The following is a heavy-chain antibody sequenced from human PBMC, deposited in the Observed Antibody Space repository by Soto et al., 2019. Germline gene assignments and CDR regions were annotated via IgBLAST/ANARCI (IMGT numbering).Heavy chain of an antibody. D-gene: IGHD5-18*01. CDR2: ISAYNGNT. Sequence: ASVKVSCKASGYTFTSYGISWVRQAPGQGLEWMGWISAYNGNTNYAQKLQGRVTMTTDTSTSTAYMELRSLRSDDTAVYYCARERIGYSYGYRVNDAFDIWGQGTMVTV. V-gene: IGHV1-18*01. CDR1: GYTFTSYG. CDR3: ARERIGYSYGYRVNDAFDI. J-gene: IGHJ3*02.